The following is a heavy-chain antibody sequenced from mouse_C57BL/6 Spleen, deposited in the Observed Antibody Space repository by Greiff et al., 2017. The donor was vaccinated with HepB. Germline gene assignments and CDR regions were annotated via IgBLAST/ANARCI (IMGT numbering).Heavy chain of an antibody. CDR3: ARYYDYDNYFDY. Sequence: VKLLESGPELVKPGASVKISCKASGYAFSSSWMNWVKQRPGKGLEWIGRIYPGDGDTNYNGKFKDKATLTAYKSSSSAYIHLSSMNPEDSAVYFCARYYDYDNYFDYWGQGTTLTVSS. D-gene: IGHD2-4*01. CDR2: IYPGDGDT. CDR1: GYAFSSSW. J-gene: IGHJ2*01. V-gene: IGHV1-82*01.